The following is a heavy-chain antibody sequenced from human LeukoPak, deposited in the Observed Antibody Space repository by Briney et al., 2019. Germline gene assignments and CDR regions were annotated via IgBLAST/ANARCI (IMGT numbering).Heavy chain of an antibody. D-gene: IGHD6-13*01. CDR1: GGSISSYY. CDR3: ARTYSSSWYGNWFDP. CDR2: IYTSGST. Sequence: SETLSLTCTVSGGSISSYYWSWIRQPAGKGLEWIGRIYTSGSTNYNPSLKSRVTMSVDTSKNPFSLKLSSVTAADTAVYYCARTYSSSWYGNWFDPWGQGTLVTVSS. V-gene: IGHV4-4*07. J-gene: IGHJ5*02.